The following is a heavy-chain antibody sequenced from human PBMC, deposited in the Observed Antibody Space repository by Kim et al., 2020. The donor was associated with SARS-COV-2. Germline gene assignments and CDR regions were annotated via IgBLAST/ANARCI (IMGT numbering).Heavy chain of an antibody. CDR3: ARQSVWFGEPIPINWFDP. D-gene: IGHD3-10*01. Sequence: GESLKISCKGSGYSFTSYWISWVRQMPGKGLEWMGRIDPSDSYTNYSPSFQGHVTISADKSISTAYLQWSSLKASDTAMYYCARQSVWFGEPIPINWFDPWGQGTLVTVSS. CDR2: IDPSDSYT. J-gene: IGHJ5*02. V-gene: IGHV5-10-1*01. CDR1: GYSFTSYW.